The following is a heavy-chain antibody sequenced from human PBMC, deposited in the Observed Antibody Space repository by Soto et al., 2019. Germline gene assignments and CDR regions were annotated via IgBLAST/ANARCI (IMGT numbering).Heavy chain of an antibody. J-gene: IGHJ4*02. V-gene: IGHV3-72*01. CDR2: TRNKANSYTT. CDR1: GFTFSDHY. CDR3: ARARLYSSSYYFDY. Sequence: GGSLRLSCAASGFTFSDHYMDWVRQAPGKGLEWVGRTRNKANSYTTEYAASVKGRFTISRDDSKNSLYLQMNSLKTEDTAVYYCARARLYSSSYYFDYWGQGTLVTVSS. D-gene: IGHD6-6*01.